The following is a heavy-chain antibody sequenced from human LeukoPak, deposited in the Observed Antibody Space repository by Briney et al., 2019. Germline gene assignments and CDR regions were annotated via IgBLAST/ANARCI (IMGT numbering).Heavy chain of an antibody. Sequence: GESLKISCKGSGYTFTTYWIAWVPQVPGKGLEWMGIIYPGDSDTRYSPSFQGQVTISADKSINTAYLQWSSLKASDTAMYYCARQLGIAAAGSGYWGQGTQVTVSS. CDR2: IYPGDSDT. CDR3: ARQLGIAAAGSGY. D-gene: IGHD6-13*01. J-gene: IGHJ4*02. V-gene: IGHV5-51*01. CDR1: GYTFTTYW.